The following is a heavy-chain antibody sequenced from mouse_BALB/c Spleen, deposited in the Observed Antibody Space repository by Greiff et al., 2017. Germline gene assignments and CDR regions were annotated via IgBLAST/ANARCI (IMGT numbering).Heavy chain of an antibody. CDR2: ISYSGST. D-gene: IGHD2-4*01. CDR3: VVYDYDRVAY. Sequence: EVQLQQSGPGLVKPSQSLSLTCTVTGYSITSDYAWNWIRQFPGNKLEWMGYISYSGSTSYNPSLKSRISITRDTSKNQFFLQLNSVTTEDTATYYCVVYDYDRVAYWGQGTTLTVSS. CDR1: GYSITSDYA. V-gene: IGHV3-2*02. J-gene: IGHJ2*01.